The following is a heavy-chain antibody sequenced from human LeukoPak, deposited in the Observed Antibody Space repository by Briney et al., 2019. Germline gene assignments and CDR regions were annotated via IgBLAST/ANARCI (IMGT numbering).Heavy chain of an antibody. D-gene: IGHD3-22*01. CDR2: ISGNGLQT. Sequence: GGSLRLSCSASGFTFSRFAMTWVRHLPGKGLEWVSTISGNGLQTFYADSVKGRFSVSRDNSVNIVYLQMDSLRAGDSALYSCAKDANYLDSSGYFIPFDYWGPGTLVTVAS. V-gene: IGHV3-23*01. CDR1: GFTFSRFA. J-gene: IGHJ4*02. CDR3: AKDANYLDSSGYFIPFDY.